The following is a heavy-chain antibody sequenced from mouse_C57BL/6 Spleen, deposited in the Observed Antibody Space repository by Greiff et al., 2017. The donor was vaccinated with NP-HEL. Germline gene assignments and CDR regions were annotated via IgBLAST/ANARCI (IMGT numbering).Heavy chain of an antibody. CDR2: ISDGGSYT. CDR1: GFTFSSYA. D-gene: IGHD1-1*01. Sequence: EVQLVESGGGLVKPGGSLKLSCAASGFTFSSYAMSWVRQTPEKRLEWVATISDGGSYTYYPDNVKGRFTISRDNAKNNLYLQMSHLKSEDTAMYYCARDQDYGSISYYYAMDYWGQGTSVTVSS. J-gene: IGHJ4*01. V-gene: IGHV5-4*01. CDR3: ARDQDYGSISYYYAMDY.